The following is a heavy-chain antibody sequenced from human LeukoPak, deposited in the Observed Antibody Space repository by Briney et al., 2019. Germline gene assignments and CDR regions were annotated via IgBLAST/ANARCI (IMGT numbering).Heavy chain of an antibody. CDR1: GGSISSSTHY. V-gene: IGHV4-39*01. CDR2: VYYSGST. D-gene: IGHD2-21*01. CDR3: ARHCAELAYMCYFDY. Sequence: SETLSLTCTVSGGSISSSTHYWGWIRQPPGKGLEWIGSVYYSGSTNYNPSLKSRVTISVDTSKNQFSLKLSSVTAADTDVYYCARHCAELAYMCYFDYWGQGTLVTVSS. J-gene: IGHJ4*02.